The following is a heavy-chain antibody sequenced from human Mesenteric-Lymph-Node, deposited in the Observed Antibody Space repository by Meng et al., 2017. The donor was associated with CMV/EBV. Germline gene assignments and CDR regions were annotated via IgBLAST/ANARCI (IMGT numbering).Heavy chain of an antibody. V-gene: IGHV3-20*04. CDR2: VSWNGANS. J-gene: IGHJ5*01. CDR1: GFTFDDYG. CDR3: ARDRGITSTTGYQNWFDS. Sequence: GESLKISCAASGFTFDDYGMSWVRQAPGKGLEWVSGVSWNGANSDYRDSVKGRFTISRDNAKNSPFLQMNSLKAEDTAVYYCARDRGITSTTGYQNWFDSWGQGTLVTVSS. D-gene: IGHD1-7*01.